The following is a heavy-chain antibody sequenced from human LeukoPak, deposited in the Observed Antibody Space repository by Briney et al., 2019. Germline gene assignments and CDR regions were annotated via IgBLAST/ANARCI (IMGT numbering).Heavy chain of an antibody. CDR3: ASILGSSGWYYFDY. V-gene: IGHV1-69*05. D-gene: IGHD6-19*01. Sequence: GASVKVSCKASGGTFSSYAISWVRQAPGQGLEWMGGIIPIFGTANYAQKLQGRVTMTTDTSTSTAYMELRSLRSDDTAVYYCASILGSSGWYYFDYWGQGTLVTVSS. J-gene: IGHJ4*02. CDR1: GGTFSSYA. CDR2: IIPIFGTA.